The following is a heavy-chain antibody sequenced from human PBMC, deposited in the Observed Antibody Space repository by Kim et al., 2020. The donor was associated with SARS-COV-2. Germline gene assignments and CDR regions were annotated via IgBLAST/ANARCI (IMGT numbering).Heavy chain of an antibody. V-gene: IGHV1-46*01. CDR3: ARGLGSGSYYGY. CDR2: INPSGGSP. J-gene: IGHJ4*02. CDR1: GYTFTTYL. Sequence: ASVKVSCTASGYTFTTYLIHWVRQAPGQGLEWMGIINPSGGSPTYAPRFQGRVTMTRDTSTSTVYMELSSLRSEDTAVYYCARGLGSGSYYGYWGQGTLVTVSS. D-gene: IGHD3-10*01.